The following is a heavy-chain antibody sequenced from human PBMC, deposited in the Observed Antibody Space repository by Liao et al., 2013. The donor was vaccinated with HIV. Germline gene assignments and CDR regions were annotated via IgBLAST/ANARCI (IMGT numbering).Heavy chain of an antibody. V-gene: IGHV4-59*10. CDR1: GGSFSGYY. J-gene: IGHJ4*02. CDR2: IYTSGST. D-gene: IGHD3-9*01. CDR3: ARDYDILTGYYHDY. Sequence: QVQLQQWGAGLLKPSETLSLTCAVYGGSFSGYYWSWIRQPAGKGLEWIGRIYTSGSTNYNPSLKSRVTMSVDTSKNQFSLKLSSVTAADTAVYYCARDYDILTGYYHDYWGQGTLVTVSS.